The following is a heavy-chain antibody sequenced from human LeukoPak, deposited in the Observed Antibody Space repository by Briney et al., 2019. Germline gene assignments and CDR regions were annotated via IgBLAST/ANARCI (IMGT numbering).Heavy chain of an antibody. J-gene: IGHJ4*02. CDR3: ARDIGPRRYCSSTSCYGGGPFDY. V-gene: IGHV3-21*01. CDR2: ISSSSSYI. D-gene: IGHD2-2*01. Sequence: GGSLRLSCAASGFTFSSYSMTWVRQAPGKGLEWVSSISSSSSYIYYADSVKGRFTISRDNAKNSLYLQMNSLRAEDTAVYYCARDIGPRRYCSSTSCYGGGPFDYWGQGTLVTVSS. CDR1: GFTFSSYS.